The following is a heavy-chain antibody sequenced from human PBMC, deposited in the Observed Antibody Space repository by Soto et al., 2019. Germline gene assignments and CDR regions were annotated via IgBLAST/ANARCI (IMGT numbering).Heavy chain of an antibody. D-gene: IGHD2-8*01. V-gene: IGHV6-1*01. J-gene: IGHJ5*01. CDR3: GTLIGNSWLDF. CDR1: GDSVSTNSAT. Sequence: QVQLQQSGPGLVKPSQTLSLTCAISGDSVSTNSATWDWIRQSPSRGLEWLGRTYYRSNWYNDYAVCVKGRITITPDTSNAQLSLQLNSVTPDDTAVYYFGTLIGNSWLDFWGQGTLVTVSS. CDR2: TYYRSNWYN.